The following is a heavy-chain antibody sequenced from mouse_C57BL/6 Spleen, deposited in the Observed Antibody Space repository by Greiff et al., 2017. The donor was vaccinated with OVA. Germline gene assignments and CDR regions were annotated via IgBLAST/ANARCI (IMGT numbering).Heavy chain of an antibody. Sequence: EVMLVESGGGLVKPGGSLKLSCAASGFTFSDYGMHWVRQAPEKGLEWVAYISSGSSTIYYADTVKGRFTISRDNAKNTLFLQMTSLRSEDTAMYYCARPDPYARDYWGQGTSVTVSS. CDR3: ARPDPYARDY. J-gene: IGHJ4*01. CDR1: GFTFSDYG. V-gene: IGHV5-17*01. CDR2: ISSGSSTI.